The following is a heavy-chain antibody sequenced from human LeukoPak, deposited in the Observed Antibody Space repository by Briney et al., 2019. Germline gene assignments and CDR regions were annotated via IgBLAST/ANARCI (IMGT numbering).Heavy chain of an antibody. Sequence: GGSLRLSCAASGFTVSSNYMSWVRQAPGKGLEWVSVIYSGGSTYYADSVKGRFTISRDNSKNTLYLQMNSLRAEDTAVYYCARQGIVGDTRAIDYWGQGTLVTVSS. V-gene: IGHV3-53*01. CDR2: IYSGGST. D-gene: IGHD1-26*01. J-gene: IGHJ4*02. CDR1: GFTVSSNY. CDR3: ARQGIVGDTRAIDY.